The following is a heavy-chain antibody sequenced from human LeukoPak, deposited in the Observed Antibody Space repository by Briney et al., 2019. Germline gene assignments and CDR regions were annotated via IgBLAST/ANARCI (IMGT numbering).Heavy chain of an antibody. V-gene: IGHV4-34*01. CDR1: GGSFSGYY. J-gene: IGHJ4*02. D-gene: IGHD6-13*01. CDR2: INHSGST. Sequence: SETLSLTCAVYGGSFSGYYWSWIRQPPGKGLEWIGEINHSGSTNYNPSLKSRVTISVDTSKNQFSLKLSSVTAADTAVYYCARGRNVAFIAAAGTTSYFDYWGQGTLGTVSS. CDR3: ARGRNVAFIAAAGTTSYFDY.